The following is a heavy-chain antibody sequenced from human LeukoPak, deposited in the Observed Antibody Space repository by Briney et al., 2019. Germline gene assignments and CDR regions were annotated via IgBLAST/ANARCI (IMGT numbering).Heavy chain of an antibody. CDR3: ARDTVPGDSFDI. Sequence: SETLSLTCTVSGGSISSGDYYWSWIRQPPGKGLEWIGYIYYSGSTYYNPSLKSRVTISVDTSKNQFSLKLSSVTAADTAVYYCARDTVPGDSFDIWGQGTMVTVSS. J-gene: IGHJ3*02. CDR2: IYYSGST. V-gene: IGHV4-30-4*01. CDR1: GGSISSGDYY.